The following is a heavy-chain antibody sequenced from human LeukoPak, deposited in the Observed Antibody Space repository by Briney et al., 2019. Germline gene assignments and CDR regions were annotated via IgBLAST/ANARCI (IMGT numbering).Heavy chain of an antibody. J-gene: IGHJ4*02. CDR3: TRFLGELPFDY. D-gene: IGHD3-10*01. CDR2: IRSKANSYAT. Sequence: PGGSLRLSCAASGFTFSGSAMHWVRQASGKGLEWVGRIRSKANSYATAYAASVKGRFTISRDDSKNTAYLQMNGLKTEDTAVYYCTRFLGELPFDYWGQGTLVTVSS. CDR1: GFTFSGSA. V-gene: IGHV3-73*01.